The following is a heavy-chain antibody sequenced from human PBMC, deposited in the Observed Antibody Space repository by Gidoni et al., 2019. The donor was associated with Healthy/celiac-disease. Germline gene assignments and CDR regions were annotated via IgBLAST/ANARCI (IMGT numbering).Heavy chain of an antibody. D-gene: IGHD3-9*01. CDR1: GFTFSSYA. CDR2: ISYDGSNK. V-gene: IGHV3-30-3*01. J-gene: IGHJ6*03. Sequence: QVQLVESGGGVVQPGRSLRLSGAASGFTFSSYAMHWVRQAPGKGLEWVAVISYDGSNKYYADSVKGRFTISRDNSKNTLYLQMNSLRAEDTAVYYCARGEVLRYFDWFHYMDVWGKGTTVTVSS. CDR3: ARGEVLRYFDWFHYMDV.